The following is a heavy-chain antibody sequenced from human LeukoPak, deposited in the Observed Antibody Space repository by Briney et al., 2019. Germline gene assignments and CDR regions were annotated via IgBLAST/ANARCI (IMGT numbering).Heavy chain of an antibody. V-gene: IGHV3-7*01. J-gene: IGHJ4*02. CDR3: ARIVAGY. CDR1: GFTFSSYW. Sequence: PGGSLRLSCAASGFTFSSYWVSSVRQAPGKGLEWVATINQDGSEKYYVDSVKGRFTISTDNAKNSLYLQLNSLRVDDTAIYSCARIVAGYWGQGTLVTVSS. CDR2: INQDGSEK. D-gene: IGHD5-12*01.